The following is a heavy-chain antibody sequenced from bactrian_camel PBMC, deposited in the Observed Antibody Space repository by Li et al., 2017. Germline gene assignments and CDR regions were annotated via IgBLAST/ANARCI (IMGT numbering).Heavy chain of an antibody. Sequence: HVQLVESGGGAVQAGGSLRLSCTLSGDTNNAYCVAWFRQAPGKEREELAAIDSEGSSTTVDSVKGRFTISQDNDKKSVYFDMTNLQPDDTAMYYCAADESWDCVTGRTIVEYTYWGQGTQVTVS. CDR3: AADESWDCVTGRTIVEYTY. D-gene: IGHD2*01. CDR2: IDSEGSS. CDR1: GDTNNAYC. V-gene: IGHV3S53*01. J-gene: IGHJ4*01.